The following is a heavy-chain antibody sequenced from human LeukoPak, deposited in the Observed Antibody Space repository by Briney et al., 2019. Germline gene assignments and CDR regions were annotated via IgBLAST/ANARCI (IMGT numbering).Heavy chain of an antibody. CDR1: GGSISSYY. Sequence: SETLSLTCTVSGGSISSYYWSWIRQPAGKGLEWIGRIYTSGSTNYNPSLKSRVTMSVDTSKNQFSLKLSSVTAADTAVYYCARGGEGVRRYFDWLDLDAFDIWGQGTMVTVSS. J-gene: IGHJ3*02. V-gene: IGHV4-4*07. CDR3: ARGGEGVRRYFDWLDLDAFDI. CDR2: IYTSGST. D-gene: IGHD3-9*01.